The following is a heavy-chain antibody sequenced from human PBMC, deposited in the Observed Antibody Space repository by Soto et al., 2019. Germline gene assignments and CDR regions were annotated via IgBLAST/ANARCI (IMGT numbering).Heavy chain of an antibody. CDR2: MSSSSGHT. J-gene: IGHJ4*02. D-gene: IGHD7-27*01. V-gene: IGHV1-8*02. Sequence: ASVKVSCKASGGTFSSYTISWVRQATGQGPEWMGWMSSSSGHTGYAQKFQGRITMTRNTSISTAYMELSSLRSEDTAVYYCARGPPKWGFDYWGQGVLVTVSS. CDR3: ARGPPKWGFDY. CDR1: GGTFSSYT.